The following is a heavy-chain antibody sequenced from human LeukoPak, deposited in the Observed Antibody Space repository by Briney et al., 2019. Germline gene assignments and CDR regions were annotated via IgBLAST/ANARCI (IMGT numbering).Heavy chain of an antibody. CDR2: ISYDGSNK. Sequence: GGSLRLSCAASGFTFSSYAMHWVRQAPGKGLEWVAVISYDGSNKYYADSVKGRFTISRDNAKNSLYLQMNSLRAEDMALYYCAKDITPHYYDFWSGYFDLWGRGTLVTVSS. CDR3: AKDITPHYYDFWSGYFDL. V-gene: IGHV3-30-3*01. J-gene: IGHJ2*01. D-gene: IGHD3-3*01. CDR1: GFTFSSYA.